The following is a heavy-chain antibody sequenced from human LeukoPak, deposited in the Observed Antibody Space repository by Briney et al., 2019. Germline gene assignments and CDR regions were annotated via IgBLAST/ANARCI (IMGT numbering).Heavy chain of an antibody. CDR1: GFTFSYSA. CDR2: IVVGSGDT. V-gene: IGHV1-58*02. CDR3: ATGYYDTSREGL. D-gene: IGHD3-22*01. J-gene: IGHJ4*02. Sequence: GASVKVSCKASGFTFSYSAIQWVRQARGQRLEWIGWIVVGSGDTNYAQNLQERVTITRDMSTTTAYLELTSLRSEDTAVYYCATGYYDTSREGLWGQGTLVTVSS.